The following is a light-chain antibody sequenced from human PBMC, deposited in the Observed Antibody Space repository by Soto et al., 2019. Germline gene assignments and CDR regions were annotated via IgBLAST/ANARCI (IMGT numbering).Light chain of an antibody. Sequence: VLTQSPVTLSLSPGERATLSCRASQSVNAYLAWYQQKPGQAPRLLIYGAASRATGIPDRFSGSGSGTDFTLTISRLEPEDFAVYYCHHYGNSPQTFGQGTKVDI. J-gene: IGKJ1*01. CDR2: GAA. CDR3: HHYGNSPQT. V-gene: IGKV3-20*01. CDR1: QSVNAY.